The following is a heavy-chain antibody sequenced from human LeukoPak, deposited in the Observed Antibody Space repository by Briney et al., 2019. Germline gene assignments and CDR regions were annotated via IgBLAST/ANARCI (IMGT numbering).Heavy chain of an antibody. CDR1: GGSFSGYY. CDR3: ARSPPRYSYGPPRSVYYFDY. Sequence: PSETLSLTCAVYGGSFSGYYWSWIRQPPGKGLEWIGEINHSGSTNYNPSLKSRVTISVDTSKNQFSLKLSSVTAADTAVYYCARSPPRYSYGPPRSVYYFDYWGQGTLVTVSS. D-gene: IGHD5-18*01. CDR2: INHSGST. V-gene: IGHV4-34*01. J-gene: IGHJ4*02.